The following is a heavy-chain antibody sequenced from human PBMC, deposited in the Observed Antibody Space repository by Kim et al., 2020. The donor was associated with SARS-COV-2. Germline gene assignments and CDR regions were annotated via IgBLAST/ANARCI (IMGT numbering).Heavy chain of an antibody. V-gene: IGHV3-23*01. Sequence: VKGRFTITRDNANNTLYLQMNSMRAEDTAVYYCAKGHGDTAMVTYYGMDVWGQGTTVTVSS. J-gene: IGHJ6*02. CDR3: AKGHGDTAMVTYYGMDV. D-gene: IGHD5-18*01.